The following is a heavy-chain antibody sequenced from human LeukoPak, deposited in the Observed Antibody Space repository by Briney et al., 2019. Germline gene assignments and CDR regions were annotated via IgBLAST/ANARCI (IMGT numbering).Heavy chain of an antibody. J-gene: IGHJ2*01. CDR1: GFPFSSYW. CDR3: ARAAYSSTWYSRYFDL. D-gene: IGHD6-13*01. V-gene: IGHV3-7*01. CDR2: IKQDGSEK. Sequence: GGSLRLSCVASGFPFSSYWVTWVRQAPGKGLEWVGNIKQDGSEKYYMDSVKGRFTISRDNAKNSVYLQMNSLRVEDTAVYYCARAAYSSTWYSRYFDLWGRGTLVTVSS.